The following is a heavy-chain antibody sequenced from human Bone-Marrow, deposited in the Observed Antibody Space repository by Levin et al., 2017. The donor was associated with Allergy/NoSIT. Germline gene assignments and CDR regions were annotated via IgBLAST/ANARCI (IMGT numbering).Heavy chain of an antibody. Sequence: SETLSLTCTVSGGSISSYYWSWIRQPPGKGLEWIGYIYYSGSTNYNPSLKSRVTISVDTSKNQFSLKLSSVTAADTAVYYCARFKWGNWNYVLDYWGQGTLITVSS. CDR1: GGSISSYY. V-gene: IGHV4-59*08. CDR2: IYYSGST. J-gene: IGHJ4*02. D-gene: IGHD1-7*01. CDR3: ARFKWGNWNYVLDY.